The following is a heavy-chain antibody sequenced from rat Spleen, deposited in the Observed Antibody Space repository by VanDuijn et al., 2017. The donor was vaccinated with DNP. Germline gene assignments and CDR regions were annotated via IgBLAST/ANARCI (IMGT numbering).Heavy chain of an antibody. Sequence: EVQLVESGGGLVQPGRSLKLSCAASGFTFSAYYMAWVRQAPAKGLEWVAYIGSPAYAPYYTDSVKGRFAISRDNAKSTLYLQMNSLRSEDMATYYCARPGYYSGGGFAYWGQGTLVTVSS. CDR2: IGSPAYAP. D-gene: IGHD1-1*01. J-gene: IGHJ3*01. CDR1: GFTFSAYY. CDR3: ARPGYYSGGGFAY. V-gene: IGHV5-22*01.